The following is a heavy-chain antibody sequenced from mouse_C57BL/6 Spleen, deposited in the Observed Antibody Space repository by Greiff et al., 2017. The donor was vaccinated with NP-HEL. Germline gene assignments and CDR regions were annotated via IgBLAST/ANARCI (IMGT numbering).Heavy chain of an antibody. V-gene: IGHV14-4*01. Sequence: EVQLQQSGAELVRPGASVKLSCTASGFNIKDDYMHWVKQRPEQGLEWIGWIDPENGDTEYASKFQGKATITADTSSNTAYLQLSSLTSEDTAVYYCTTPIYDGYPWFAYWGQGTLVTVSA. CDR3: TTPIYDGYPWFAY. CDR1: GFNIKDDY. D-gene: IGHD2-3*01. J-gene: IGHJ3*01. CDR2: IDPENGDT.